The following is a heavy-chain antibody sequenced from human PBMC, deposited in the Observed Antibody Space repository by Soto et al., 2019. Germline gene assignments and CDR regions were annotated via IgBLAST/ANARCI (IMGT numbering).Heavy chain of an antibody. Sequence: LQLQESGPGLVKPSETLSLTCVVSGDSMTRGSYYWAWIRQPPGKGLEWIGSFYYTGSTNYNPSHKSRVTVSADTSNNHFSLRLTSVTAADTAVYYCSISHDSANGNFTASLHDWRQG. CDR3: SISHDSANGNFTASLHD. CDR2: FYYTGST. J-gene: IGHJ1*01. V-gene: IGHV4-39*02. D-gene: IGHD2-8*01. CDR1: GDSMTRGSYY.